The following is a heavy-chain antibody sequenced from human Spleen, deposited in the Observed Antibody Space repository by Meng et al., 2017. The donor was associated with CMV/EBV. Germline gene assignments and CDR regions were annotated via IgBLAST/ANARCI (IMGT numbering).Heavy chain of an antibody. J-gene: IGHJ4*02. Sequence: KASEGTFRTYAVTWVRQAPGQGLEWRGRIIPIYGTTNYAQKFQGRVTITTDESTGTAYMELSSLRSEDAAFYYCARSCNGNTCPFDFWGQGTLVTVSS. CDR1: EGTFRTYA. CDR2: IIPIYGTT. D-gene: IGHD2/OR15-2a*01. CDR3: ARSCNGNTCPFDF. V-gene: IGHV1-69*05.